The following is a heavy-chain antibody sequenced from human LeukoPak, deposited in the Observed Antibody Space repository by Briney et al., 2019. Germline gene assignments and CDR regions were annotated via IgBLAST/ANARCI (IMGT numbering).Heavy chain of an antibody. V-gene: IGHV3-21*01. CDR1: GFTFSSHS. J-gene: IGHJ4*02. CDR3: ARITRWGSGWESDY. D-gene: IGHD6-19*01. Sequence: GGSLRLSCAASGFTFSSHSMNWVRQAPGKGLEWVSFISSSSSYKHYADSVKGRFTISRDNAKDSLYLQMNSLRAEDTAVYYCARITRWGSGWESDYWGQGTLVTVSS. CDR2: ISSSSSYK.